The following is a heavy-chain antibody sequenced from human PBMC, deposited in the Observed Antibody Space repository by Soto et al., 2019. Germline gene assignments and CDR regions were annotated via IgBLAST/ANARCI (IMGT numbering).Heavy chain of an antibody. V-gene: IGHV3-30*18. Sequence: QVQVVESGGGVVQPGRSLRLSCAASGFTFSSYGMHWVRQAPGKGLEWVAVISYDGSKKYYADSVKGRFTISRDNSKNTLYLQLNSLRPEDTAVFYCAKPHIATHYYYGMDVWGHGTTVTVSS. D-gene: IGHD6-6*01. CDR1: GFTFSSYG. CDR2: ISYDGSKK. CDR3: AKPHIATHYYYGMDV. J-gene: IGHJ6*02.